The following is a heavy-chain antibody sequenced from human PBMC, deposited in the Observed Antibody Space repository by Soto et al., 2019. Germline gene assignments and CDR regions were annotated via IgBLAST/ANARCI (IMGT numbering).Heavy chain of an antibody. D-gene: IGHD6-19*01. CDR2: INSDGSST. CDR3: ASTSSVWTSFDY. J-gene: IGHJ4*02. V-gene: IGHV3-74*01. Sequence: PGGSLRLSCAASGFTFSSYWMHWVRQAPGKGLVWISRINSDGSSTNYADSVKGRFTISRDNAKNTLYLQMNSLRAEDTAVYYCASTSSVWTSFDYWGRGTLVTVSS. CDR1: GFTFSSYW.